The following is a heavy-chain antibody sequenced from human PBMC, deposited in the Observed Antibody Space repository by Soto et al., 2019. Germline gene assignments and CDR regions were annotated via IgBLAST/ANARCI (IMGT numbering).Heavy chain of an antibody. CDR3: ARDTERTWFDP. CDR1: GYTFTSSA. V-gene: IGHV1-18*01. Sequence: GASVKVSCKASGYTFTSSAMLWVRQAPGQGLEWMGWISAYNGNTNYAQKLQGRVTMTTDTSTSTAYMELRSLRSDDTAVYYCARDTERTWFDPWGQGTLVTVSS. J-gene: IGHJ5*02. D-gene: IGHD4-17*01. CDR2: ISAYNGNT.